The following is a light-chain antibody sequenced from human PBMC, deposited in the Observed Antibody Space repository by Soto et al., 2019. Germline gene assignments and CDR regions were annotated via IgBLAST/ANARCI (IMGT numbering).Light chain of an antibody. V-gene: IGLV3-21*02. CDR2: DDS. CDR1: NIGSKS. J-gene: IGLJ2*01. Sequence: SYELTQPPSVSVAPGQTARITCGGNNIGSKSVPWYQQKPGQAPVLAVYDDSDRPSGIPERFSGSNSGNTATLTISRVEAGDEADYYCQVWDSSSDHVVFGGGTKLTVL. CDR3: QVWDSSSDHVV.